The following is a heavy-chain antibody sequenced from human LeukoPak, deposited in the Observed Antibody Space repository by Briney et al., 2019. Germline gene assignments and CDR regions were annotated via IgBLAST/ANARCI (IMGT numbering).Heavy chain of an antibody. CDR2: ISSNGGST. CDR1: GFTFSSYA. Sequence: GGSLRLSCAASGFTFSSYAMHWVRQAPGKGLEYVSAISSNGGSTYYANSVKGRFTISRDNSKNTLYLQMGSLRAEDMAVYYCARASGSGSFTYYYYHMDVWGKGTTVTISS. CDR3: ARASGSGSFTYYYYHMDV. J-gene: IGHJ6*03. V-gene: IGHV3-64*01. D-gene: IGHD3-10*01.